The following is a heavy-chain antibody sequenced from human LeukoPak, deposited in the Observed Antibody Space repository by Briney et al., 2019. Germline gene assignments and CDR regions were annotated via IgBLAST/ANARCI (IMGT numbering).Heavy chain of an antibody. CDR3: AKVNGQLVTGYFDY. D-gene: IGHD6-13*01. V-gene: IGHV3-23*01. CDR2: ISGSGGST. CDR1: GGSISSYY. J-gene: IGHJ4*02. Sequence: QPSETLSLTCTVSGGSISSYYWSWVRQAPGKGLEWVSAISGSGGSTYYADSVKGRFTISRDNSKNTLYLQMNSLRAEDTAVYYCAKVNGQLVTGYFDYWGQGTLVTVSS.